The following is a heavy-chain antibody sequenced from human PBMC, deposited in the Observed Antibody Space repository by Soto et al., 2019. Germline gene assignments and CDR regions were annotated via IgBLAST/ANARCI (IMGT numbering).Heavy chain of an antibody. Sequence: SETLSLTCTVSGDSISSGGYYWSWIRQHPGKGLEWIGYVYYSGSTDYNPSLKSRITISLDTSKNQFSLNLNSVTAADTAVYYCARAGDNWFDPWGQGTLVTVSS. CDR1: GDSISSGGYY. J-gene: IGHJ5*02. D-gene: IGHD3-10*01. CDR2: VYYSGST. CDR3: ARAGDNWFDP. V-gene: IGHV4-31*03.